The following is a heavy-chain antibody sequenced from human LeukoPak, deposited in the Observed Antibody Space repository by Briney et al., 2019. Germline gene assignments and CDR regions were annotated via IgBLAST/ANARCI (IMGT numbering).Heavy chain of an antibody. CDR1: GFTFSSYS. CDR3: ARDLSEYPYPEVTLDY. V-gene: IGHV3-21*01. CDR2: ISSSSSYI. J-gene: IGHJ4*02. Sequence: GGPLRLSCAASGFTFSSYSMNWVRQAPGKGLEWVSSISSSSSYIYYADSVKGRFTISRDNAKNSLYLQMNSLRAEDTAVYYCARDLSEYPYPEVTLDYWGQGTLVTVSS. D-gene: IGHD2-15*01.